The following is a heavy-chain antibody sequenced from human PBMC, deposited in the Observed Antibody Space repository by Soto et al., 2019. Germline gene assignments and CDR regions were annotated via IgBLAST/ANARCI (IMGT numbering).Heavy chain of an antibody. D-gene: IGHD3-3*01. Sequence: GGSLRLSCEASGFTFSGYAMSWVRQAPGKGLEWVSGISGGGDRTFYADSVKGRFTISKDKSKNTLNLQMHSLRADDTAIYFCAKTPQHYDFTWFDPWGQGTLVTVSS. J-gene: IGHJ5*02. V-gene: IGHV3-23*01. CDR3: AKTPQHYDFTWFDP. CDR1: GFTFSGYA. CDR2: ISGGGDRT.